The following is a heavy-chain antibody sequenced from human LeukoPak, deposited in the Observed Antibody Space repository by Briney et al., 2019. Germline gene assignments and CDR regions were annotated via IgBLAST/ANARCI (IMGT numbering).Heavy chain of an antibody. D-gene: IGHD3-9*01. J-gene: IGHJ6*03. CDR2: INHSGST. V-gene: IGHV4-34*01. Sequence: PSETLSLTCAVYGGSFSGYYWSWIRQPPGKGLEWIGEINHSGSTNYNPSLKSRVTISVDTSKNQFSLKLSSVTAADTAVYYCARVVRTYYDILTGPYYYYYMDVWGKGTTVTVSS. CDR1: GGSFSGYY. CDR3: ARVVRTYYDILTGPYYYYYMDV.